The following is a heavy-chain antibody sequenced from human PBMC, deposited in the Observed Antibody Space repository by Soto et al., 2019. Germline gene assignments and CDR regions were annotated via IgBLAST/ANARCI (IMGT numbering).Heavy chain of an antibody. V-gene: IGHV2-70*01. D-gene: IGHD6-19*01. J-gene: IGHJ6*02. CDR1: GFSLSTSRMC. CDR3: ARIKAVAGHYYYYGMDV. CDR2: IDWDDDK. Sequence: GSGPTLVNPRQTLTLTCTFSGFSLSTSRMCVSWIRQPPGKALEWLALIDWDDDKYYSTSLKTRLTISKDTSKNQVVLTMTNMDPVDTATYYCARIKAVAGHYYYYGMDVWGQGTTVTVSS.